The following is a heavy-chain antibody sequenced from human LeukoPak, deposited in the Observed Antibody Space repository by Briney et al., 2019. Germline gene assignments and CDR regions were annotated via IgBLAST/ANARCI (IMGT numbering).Heavy chain of an antibody. D-gene: IGHD4-11*01. CDR2: IIPIFGTA. CDR1: GGTFSSYA. Sequence: ASVKVSCKASGGTFSSYAISWVRQAPGQGLERMGGIIPIFGTANYAQKFQGRVTITTDESTSTAYMELSSLRSEDTAVYYCARVVNDYKFDYWGQGTLVTVSS. CDR3: ARVVNDYKFDY. V-gene: IGHV1-69*05. J-gene: IGHJ4*02.